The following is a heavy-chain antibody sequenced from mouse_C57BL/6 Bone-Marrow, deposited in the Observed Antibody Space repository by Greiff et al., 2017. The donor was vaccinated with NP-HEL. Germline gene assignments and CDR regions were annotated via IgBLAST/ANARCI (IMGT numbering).Heavy chain of an antibody. CDR1: GYAFSSSW. CDR3: ASGGFYGSSSFAY. Sequence: QVQLKQSGPELVKPGASVKISCKASGYAFSSSWMNWVKQRPGKGLEWIGRIYPGDGDTNYNGKFKGKATLTADKSSSTAYMQLSSLTSEDSAVYVCASGGFYGSSSFAYWGQGTLVTVSA. CDR2: IYPGDGDT. D-gene: IGHD1-1*01. V-gene: IGHV1-82*01. J-gene: IGHJ3*01.